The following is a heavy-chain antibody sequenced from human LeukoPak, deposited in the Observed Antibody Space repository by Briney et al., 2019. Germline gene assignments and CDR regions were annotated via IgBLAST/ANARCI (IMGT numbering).Heavy chain of an antibody. D-gene: IGHD2-15*01. J-gene: IGHJ4*02. CDR3: ARAPRYCSGGSCYGPRFDY. V-gene: IGHV3-7*01. Sequence: GGSLRLSCAASGFTFSNYWMSWVRQAPGKGLEWVANIKQDRSEKYYVDSVKGRFTISRDNAKNSLYLQMNSLRAEDTAVYYCARAPRYCSGGSCYGPRFDYWGQGTLVTVSS. CDR1: GFTFSNYW. CDR2: IKQDRSEK.